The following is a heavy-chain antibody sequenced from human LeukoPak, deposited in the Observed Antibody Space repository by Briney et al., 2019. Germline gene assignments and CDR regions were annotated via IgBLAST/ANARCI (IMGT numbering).Heavy chain of an antibody. J-gene: IGHJ4*02. CDR1: GGSFSGYY. CDR3: ATYCSSTSCDTQFDY. V-gene: IGHV4-34*01. D-gene: IGHD2-2*01. Sequence: PSETLSLTCAVYGGSFSGYYWSWIRQPPGKGLEWIGEINHSGSTNYNPSLKSRVTISVDTSKNQFSLKLSSVTAADTAVYYCATYCSSTSCDTQFDYWGQGTLVTVSS. CDR2: INHSGST.